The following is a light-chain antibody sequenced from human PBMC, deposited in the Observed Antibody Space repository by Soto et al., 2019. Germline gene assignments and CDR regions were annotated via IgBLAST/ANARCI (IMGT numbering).Light chain of an antibody. Sequence: DFQMTQSPPSLSASVGDRVTITCRASQGFSNYLAWYQQKPGKVPKLLISAASTLQSGVPSRFSGSGSGTDVTLTISSLQPEDVATYYCQKYDIAPFTFGPGTKVDIK. CDR3: QKYDIAPFT. J-gene: IGKJ3*01. CDR2: AAS. CDR1: QGFSNY. V-gene: IGKV1-27*01.